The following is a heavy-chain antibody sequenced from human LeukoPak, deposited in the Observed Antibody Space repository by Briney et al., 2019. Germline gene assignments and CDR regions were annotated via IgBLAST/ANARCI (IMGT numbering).Heavy chain of an antibody. J-gene: IGHJ3*01. CDR3: ARDPKYYYDSSGFF. D-gene: IGHD3-22*01. CDR2: ISSSGSTI. Sequence: GGTLRLSCAASGFTFSSHGMSWVRQAPGKGLEWVSYISSSGSTIYYADSVKGRFTISRDNAKNSLYLQMNSLRAEDTAVYYCARDPKYYYDSSGFFWGQGTMVTVSS. CDR1: GFTFSSHG. V-gene: IGHV3-48*04.